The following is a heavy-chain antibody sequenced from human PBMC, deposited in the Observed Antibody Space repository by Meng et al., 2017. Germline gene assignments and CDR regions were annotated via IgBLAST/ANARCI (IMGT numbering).Heavy chain of an antibody. CDR1: GYTFAAYW. CDR2: IDPNNDHT. J-gene: IGHJ4*02. Sequence: QVHLVRSGPEVKKPGASVKLSCKPSGYTFAAYWIHWLRQAPGQGLEWMGRIDPNNDHTQYAQNFQGRVTMTSDTSISTVYMELNGLRSDDTAVYYCARDEDISAAGKLFGDYWGQGTLVTVPS. D-gene: IGHD6-13*01. CDR3: ARDEDISAAGKLFGDY. V-gene: IGHV1-2*06.